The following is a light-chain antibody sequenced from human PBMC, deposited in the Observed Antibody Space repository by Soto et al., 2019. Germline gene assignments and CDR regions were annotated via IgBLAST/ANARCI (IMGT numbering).Light chain of an antibody. J-gene: IGLJ1*01. V-gene: IGLV1-51*01. CDR2: DNN. CDR3: GSWDSSLTYV. Sequence: QSVLTQPPSVSAAPGQKVTISCSGSSSNIGNNFVTWYQQLPGTAPKLLIYDNNKRPSGIPDRFSGSQSGTSATLGITGLQTGDEAVYYCGSWDSSLTYVFVTGTKLTVL. CDR1: SSNIGNNF.